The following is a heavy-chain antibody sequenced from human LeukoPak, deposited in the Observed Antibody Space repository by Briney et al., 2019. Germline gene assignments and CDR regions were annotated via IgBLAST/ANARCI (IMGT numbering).Heavy chain of an antibody. CDR2: IHPSGGST. D-gene: IGHD6-19*01. V-gene: IGHV1-46*01. CDR3: ASDRQWLRLATMGV. Sequence: ASVKVSCKVSGYTFTRNYIHWVRQAPGQGLEWMGLIHPSGGSTTYAQKFQGRVTLTRDTSSSTVYMELSSLRSEDTAVYYCASDRQWLRLATMGVWGQGTTVTVSS. CDR1: GYTFTRNY. J-gene: IGHJ6*02.